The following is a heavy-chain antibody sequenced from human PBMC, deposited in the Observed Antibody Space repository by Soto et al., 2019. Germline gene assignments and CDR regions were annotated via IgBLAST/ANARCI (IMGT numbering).Heavy chain of an antibody. J-gene: IGHJ4*02. V-gene: IGHV3-33*01. CDR1: GFTFSSYG. Sequence: QVQLVESGGGVVQPGRSLRLSCAASGFTFSSYGMHWVRQAPGKGLEWVAVIWYDGSNKYYADSVKGRFTISRDNSKNTLYLQMNSLRAEDTGVYYCARTHYDSSGYSLDYWGQGTLVTVST. CDR2: IWYDGSNK. D-gene: IGHD3-22*01. CDR3: ARTHYDSSGYSLDY.